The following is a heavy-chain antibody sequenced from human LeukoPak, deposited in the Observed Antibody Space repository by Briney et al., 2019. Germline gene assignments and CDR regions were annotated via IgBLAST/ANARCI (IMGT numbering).Heavy chain of an antibody. CDR2: ISSSSSTI. V-gene: IGHV3-48*01. CDR3: ARALWFGETFPAY. J-gene: IGHJ4*02. CDR1: GLTISSYS. D-gene: IGHD3-10*01. Sequence: GGSLRLSCAASGLTISSYSMNWVRQAPGKGQQRVSYISSSSSTIYYADSVKGRFTISRDNAKNSLYLQMNSLRAEDTAVYYCARALWFGETFPAYWGQGTLVTVSS.